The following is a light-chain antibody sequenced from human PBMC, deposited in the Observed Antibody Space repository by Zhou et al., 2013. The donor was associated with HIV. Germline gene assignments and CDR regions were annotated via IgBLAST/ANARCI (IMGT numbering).Light chain of an antibody. CDR1: HSISSW. CDR3: QQYNNTVT. J-gene: IGKJ4*01. CDR2: KAS. V-gene: IGKV1-5*03. Sequence: DIQMTQSPSSVSASVGDRITITCRASHSISSWLAWYQHKPGKAPKLLIYKASRLESGVPPRFSGSGSGTEFTLTISRLQPDDFASYYCQQYNNTVTFGGGTKVDIK.